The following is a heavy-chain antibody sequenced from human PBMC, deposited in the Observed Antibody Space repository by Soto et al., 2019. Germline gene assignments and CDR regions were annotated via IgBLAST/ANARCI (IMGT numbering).Heavy chain of an antibody. CDR2: IIPIFGTA. V-gene: IGHV1-69*13. J-gene: IGHJ4*02. CDR1: GGTFSSYA. CDR3: ARDYRYFDRTMAY. Sequence: VASVKVSCKASGGTFSSYAISWVRQAPGQGLEWMGGIIPIFGTANYAQKFQGRVTITADESTSTAYMELSSLRSEDTAVYYCARDYRYFDRTMAYWGQGTLVTVS. D-gene: IGHD3-9*01.